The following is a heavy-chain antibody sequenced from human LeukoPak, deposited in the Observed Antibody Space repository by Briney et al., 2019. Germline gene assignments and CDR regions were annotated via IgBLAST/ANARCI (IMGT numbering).Heavy chain of an antibody. V-gene: IGHV3-23*01. CDR2: ISGSGGST. CDR3: AKAGGYCSSTSCPLDY. D-gene: IGHD2-2*01. CDR1: GFTFSSYA. J-gene: IGHJ4*02. Sequence: PGGSLRLSCAASGFTFSSYAMSWVRQAPGKGLEWVSAISGSGGSTYYADSVKGRFTISRDNSKNRLYLQMNSLRAEDTAVYYCAKAGGYCSSTSCPLDYWGQGTLVTVSS.